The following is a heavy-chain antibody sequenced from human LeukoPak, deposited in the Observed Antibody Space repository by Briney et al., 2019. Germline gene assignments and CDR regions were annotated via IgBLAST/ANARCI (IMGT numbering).Heavy chain of an antibody. CDR3: ARSPLTGNYGDWFDP. J-gene: IGHJ5*02. V-gene: IGHV4-34*01. Sequence: SETLSLTCTVSGGSFSAYYWSWIRQPPGKGLELIGEINHSGRTNYNPSLKSRVTISVDTSKNQFSLNLSSVTAADTAVYYCARSPLTGNYGDWFDPWGQGTLVIVSS. CDR1: GGSFSAYY. CDR2: INHSGRT. D-gene: IGHD3-9*01.